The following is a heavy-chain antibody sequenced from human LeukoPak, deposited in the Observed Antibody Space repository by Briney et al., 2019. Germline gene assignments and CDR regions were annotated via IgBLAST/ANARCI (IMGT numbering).Heavy chain of an antibody. CDR2: IYPGDSDT. J-gene: IGHJ4*02. D-gene: IGHD6-13*01. CDR3: ARGSSSWYRDFDY. CDR1: GYSFTTYW. Sequence: GESLKISCKGSGYSFTTYWIGWVRQMPGKGLEWMGIIYPGDSDTRYSPSFQGQVTISADKSISTAFLQWSGLEASDTAMYYCARGSSSWYRDFDYWGQGTLVTVSS. V-gene: IGHV5-51*01.